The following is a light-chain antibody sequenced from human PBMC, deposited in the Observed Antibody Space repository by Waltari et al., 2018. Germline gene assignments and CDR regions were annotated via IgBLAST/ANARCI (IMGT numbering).Light chain of an antibody. Sequence: QSALTQPASVSGSPGQSITISCTGTSSDVGSYNLVSWYQHYPGKAPKLMIYEGTKRPSGVSNRFSGSKSGNTASLTISGLQAEDEADYHCCSYAQSSRVVFGGGTKVTVL. CDR2: EGT. V-gene: IGLV2-23*01. CDR1: SSDVGSYNL. CDR3: CSYAQSSRVV. J-gene: IGLJ2*01.